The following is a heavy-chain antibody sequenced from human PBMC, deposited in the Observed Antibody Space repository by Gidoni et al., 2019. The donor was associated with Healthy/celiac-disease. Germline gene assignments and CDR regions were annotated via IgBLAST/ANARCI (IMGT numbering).Heavy chain of an antibody. V-gene: IGHV3-30*18. J-gene: IGHJ6*03. Sequence: QVQLVESGGGVVQPGRSLRLPCAASGFTFSSYGMPWVRQAPGKGLEWVAVISYDGSNKYYADSVKGRFTISRDNSKNTLYLQMNSLRAEDTAVYYCAKVGYSYGFPNYYYYYYMDVWGKGTTVTVSS. CDR2: ISYDGSNK. D-gene: IGHD5-18*01. CDR1: GFTFSSYG. CDR3: AKVGYSYGFPNYYYYYYMDV.